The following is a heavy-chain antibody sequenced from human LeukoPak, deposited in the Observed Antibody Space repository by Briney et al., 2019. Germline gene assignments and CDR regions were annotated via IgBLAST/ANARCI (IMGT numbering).Heavy chain of an antibody. CDR3: AREIAPTPGVFARRRSSGWLGHFDY. CDR2: LSGSGYNT. CDR1: GFTFSSHA. Sequence: GGSLRLSCAASGFTFSSHALSWVRQAPGKGLEWVSSLSGSGYNTYCADSVKGRFTISRDNSKNSLYLQMNSLRAEDTAVYYCAREIAPTPGVFARRRSSGWLGHFDYWGQGTLVTVSS. J-gene: IGHJ4*02. V-gene: IGHV3-23*01. D-gene: IGHD6-19*01.